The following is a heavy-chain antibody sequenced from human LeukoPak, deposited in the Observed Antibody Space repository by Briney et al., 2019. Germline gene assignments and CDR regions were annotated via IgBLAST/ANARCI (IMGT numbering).Heavy chain of an antibody. J-gene: IGHJ5*02. V-gene: IGHV4-4*07. CDR3: ARERSGITMVRGVKRAGPFDP. CDR1: GGSISSYY. CDR2: IYTSGST. D-gene: IGHD3-10*01. Sequence: SETLSLTCTVSGGSISSYYWSWIRQPAGKGLEWIGRIYTSGSTNYNPSLKSRVTMSVDTSKNQFFLKLSSVTAADTAVYYCARERSGITMVRGVKRAGPFDPWGQGTLVTVSS.